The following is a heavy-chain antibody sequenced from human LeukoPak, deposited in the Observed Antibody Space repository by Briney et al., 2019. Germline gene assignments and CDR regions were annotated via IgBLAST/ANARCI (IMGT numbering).Heavy chain of an antibody. Sequence: SETLSLTCAVYGGAFRTYYWSWIRQPPGKGLEWIGDIYHTGSTTYSPSLKSRVTISVDTSKKQFSVSLNSVTAADTAFSFCARVGYPTQRRVLSAVTIPTAGAFDVWGQGTLVTASS. CDR3: ARVGYPTQRRVLSAVTIPTAGAFDV. V-gene: IGHV4-34*01. J-gene: IGHJ3*01. CDR2: IYHTGST. D-gene: IGHD4-17*01. CDR1: GGAFRTYY.